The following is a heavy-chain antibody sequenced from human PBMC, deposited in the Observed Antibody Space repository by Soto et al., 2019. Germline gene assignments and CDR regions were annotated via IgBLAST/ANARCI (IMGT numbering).Heavy chain of an antibody. J-gene: IGHJ6*02. Sequence: GESLTISCKGSGYSFTSYWIGWVRQMPEKGLEWMGIIYPGDSDTRYSPSFQAQVTISADKSISTAYLQWSSLKASDTAMFFCATPGWLGLGYYGMDVWGQGSTVTVSS. CDR2: IYPGDSDT. V-gene: IGHV5-51*01. D-gene: IGHD5-12*01. CDR3: ATPGWLGLGYYGMDV. CDR1: GYSFTSYW.